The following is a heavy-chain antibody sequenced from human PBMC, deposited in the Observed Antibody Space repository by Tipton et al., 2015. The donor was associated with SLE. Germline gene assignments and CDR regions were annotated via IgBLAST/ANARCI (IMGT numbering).Heavy chain of an antibody. Sequence: SLRLSCVASGFTFSTYAMHWVRQAPGKGLEWLAVISYDGNNKYYADCVKGRFTISRDNSKNTLYLQMNSLRREDTALYFCAKDLQGSEETALVGFDFCGQGILVSVSS. V-gene: IGHV3-30*04. CDR3: AKDLQGSEETALVGFDF. D-gene: IGHD5-18*01. CDR2: ISYDGNNK. CDR1: GFTFSTYA. J-gene: IGHJ4*02.